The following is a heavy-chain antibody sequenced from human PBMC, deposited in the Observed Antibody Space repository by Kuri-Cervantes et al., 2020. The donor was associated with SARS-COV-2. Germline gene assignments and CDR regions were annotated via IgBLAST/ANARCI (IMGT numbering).Heavy chain of an antibody. CDR2: ISYDGSDK. D-gene: IGHD4-17*01. CDR1: GFTYSSNA. Sequence: GESLKISCAASGFTYSSNAMHWVRQAPGKGLEWVAVISYDGSDKIYADSVKGRFAISRDNSRNTLYLQMNSLRAEDTAVYYCARRDRAVTTVDAFDIWGQGTMVTVSS. CDR3: ARRDRAVTTVDAFDI. V-gene: IGHV3-30*09. J-gene: IGHJ3*02.